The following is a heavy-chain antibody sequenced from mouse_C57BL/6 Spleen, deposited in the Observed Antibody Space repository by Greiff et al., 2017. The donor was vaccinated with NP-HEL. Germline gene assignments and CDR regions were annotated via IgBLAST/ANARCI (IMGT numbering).Heavy chain of an antibody. CDR2: ISYSGST. CDR3: ARADYYDYDGGYFDV. D-gene: IGHD2-4*01. V-gene: IGHV3-1*01. J-gene: IGHJ1*03. Sequence: VQLKESGPGMVKPSQSLSLTSTVTGYSITSGYDWHWIRHFPGNKLEWMGYISYSGSTNYNPSLKSRISITHDTSKNHFFLKLNSVTTEDTATYYCARADYYDYDGGYFDVWGTGTTVTVSS. CDR1: GYSITSGYD.